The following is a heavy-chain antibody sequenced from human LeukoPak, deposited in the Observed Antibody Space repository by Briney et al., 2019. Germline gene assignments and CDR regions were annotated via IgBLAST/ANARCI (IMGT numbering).Heavy chain of an antibody. Sequence: SETLSLTCTVSGVSTSSYYWSWIRQPPGKGLEWIGYIYYNGSTNYNPSLKSRLTISVDTSKTQFSLKLSSVTPDDTALYYCARGGLVRGSLNSLTGFDFWGQGTMVTVSS. J-gene: IGHJ3*01. CDR3: ARGGLVRGSLNSLTGFDF. CDR2: IYYNGST. D-gene: IGHD3-10*01. CDR1: GVSTSSYY. V-gene: IGHV4-59*12.